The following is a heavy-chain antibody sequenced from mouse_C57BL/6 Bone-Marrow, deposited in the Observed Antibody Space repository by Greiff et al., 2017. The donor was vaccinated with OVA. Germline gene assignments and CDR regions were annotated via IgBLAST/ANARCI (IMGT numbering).Heavy chain of an antibody. J-gene: IGHJ4*01. CDR2: IHPNSGST. D-gene: IGHD1-1*01. CDR1: GYTFTSYW. V-gene: IGHV1-64*01. Sequence: VQLQQPGAELVKPWASVKLSCKASGYTFTSYWMHWVKQRPGQGLEWIGMIHPNSGSTNYNEKFKSKATLTVDKSSSTAYMQLSSLTSEDSAVYYCAPTTVAPYAMDYWGQGTSVTVSS. CDR3: APTTVAPYAMDY.